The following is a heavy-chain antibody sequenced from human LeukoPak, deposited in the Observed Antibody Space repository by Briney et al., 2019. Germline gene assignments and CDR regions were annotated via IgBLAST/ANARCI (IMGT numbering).Heavy chain of an antibody. J-gene: IGHJ4*02. CDR2: ISYDGSKK. D-gene: IGHD2-21*02. CDR1: GFIFSRHA. CDR3: ATAHCNGDCFSVSYFDY. V-gene: IGHV3-30*04. Sequence: PGGSLRLSCAASGFIFSRHAMHWVRQAPGKGLEWVALISYDGSKKHYADSVKGRFTISRDNSKNTLYLQMNSLRAEDTAVYYCATAHCNGDCFSVSYFDYWGQGTLVTVSS.